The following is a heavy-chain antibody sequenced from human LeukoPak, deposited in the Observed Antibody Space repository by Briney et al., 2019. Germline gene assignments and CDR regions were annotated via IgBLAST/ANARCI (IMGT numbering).Heavy chain of an antibody. J-gene: IGHJ6*03. CDR2: ISGDGARS. CDR1: GFTFSNYS. Sequence: SGGSLRLSCAGSGFTFSNYSFHWIRQAPGKGLQYVSVISGDGARSFYAESVKGRFTISGDISKNTLYLQMNSLRVEDTAVYYCAREDYMDVWGKGTTVIVTS. CDR3: AREDYMDV. V-gene: IGHV3-64*02.